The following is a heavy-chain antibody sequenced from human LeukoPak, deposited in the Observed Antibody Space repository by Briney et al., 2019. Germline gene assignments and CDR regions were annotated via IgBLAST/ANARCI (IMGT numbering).Heavy chain of an antibody. V-gene: IGHV3-48*03. CDR1: GFTFSSYE. D-gene: IGHD3-10*01. Sequence: GGSLRLSCAASGFTFSSYEMNWVRQAPGKGLEWVSYISSSGSTIYYADSVKGRFTISRDNAKNSLYLQMNSLRAEDTAVYYCAREGYYGSGSYYKGPLFDYWGQGTLVTVSS. J-gene: IGHJ4*02. CDR2: ISSSGSTI. CDR3: AREGYYGSGSYYKGPLFDY.